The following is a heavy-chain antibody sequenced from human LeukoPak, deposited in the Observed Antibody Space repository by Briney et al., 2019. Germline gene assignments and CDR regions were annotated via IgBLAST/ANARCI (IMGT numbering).Heavy chain of an antibody. CDR2: IYYVGSP. CDR1: GDSIRSGDSY. V-gene: IGHV4-39*01. CDR3: ARLPITKRALDV. J-gene: IGHJ6*02. Sequence: SETLSLTCSVSGDSIRSGDSYWGWIRQNPWKGLEWIGSIYYVGSPHYNPSLNSRQVTMSVDTLKNQFSLKLTSVTAADTAVYYCARLPITKRALDVWGQGTTVTVSS. D-gene: IGHD3-3*01.